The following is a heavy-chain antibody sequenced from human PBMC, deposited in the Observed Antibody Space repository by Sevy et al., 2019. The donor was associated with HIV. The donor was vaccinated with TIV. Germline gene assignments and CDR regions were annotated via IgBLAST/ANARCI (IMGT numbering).Heavy chain of an antibody. CDR2: ISSSSNTI. V-gene: IGHV3-48*01. CDR1: GFTFSSYS. D-gene: IGHD1-20*01. CDR3: PRDYNWAFLFDS. J-gene: IGHJ5*01. Sequence: GGSLRLSCAGSGFTFSSYSMNWVRQAPGKGLEWVSFISSSSNTIYYADSVKGRFTTSRDNAKNSLYLHMDSLKAEDTAVYYCPRDYNWAFLFDSWGQGTLVTVSS.